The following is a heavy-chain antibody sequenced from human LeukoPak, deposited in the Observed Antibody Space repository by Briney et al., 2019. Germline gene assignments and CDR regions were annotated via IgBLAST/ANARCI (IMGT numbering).Heavy chain of an antibody. Sequence: GGSLRLSCAASGFTFSVCHMHWIRKSRGKGLEWLSYVSSSGSTTYYADSVQGRFTISRDNAKNSLYLQMDSLRAEDTAVYYCASNSGYGLNDAFDIWGQGTMVTVSS. CDR1: GFTFSVCH. D-gene: IGHD3-22*01. CDR3: ASNSGYGLNDAFDI. J-gene: IGHJ3*02. V-gene: IGHV3-11*01. CDR2: VSSSGSTT.